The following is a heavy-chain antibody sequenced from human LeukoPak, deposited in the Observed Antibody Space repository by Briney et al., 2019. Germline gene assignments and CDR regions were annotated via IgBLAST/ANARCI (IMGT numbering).Heavy chain of an antibody. V-gene: IGHV4-4*09. CDR2: IHSIGSN. D-gene: IGHD3-10*01. CDR1: GGSISNYY. CDR3: ARSEVAYYGSKNSLWPDAFDF. J-gene: IGHJ3*01. Sequence: SETLSLTCTVSGGSISNYYWSWMRQPPGKGLEWIGYIHSIGSNRYNPSLKSRVTISLDTSQIQFSLRLSSVTAADTAVYYCARSEVAYYGSKNSLWPDAFDFWGQGTVVTVSP.